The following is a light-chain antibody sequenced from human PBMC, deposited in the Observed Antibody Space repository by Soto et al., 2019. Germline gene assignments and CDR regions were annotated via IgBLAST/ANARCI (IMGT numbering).Light chain of an antibody. V-gene: IGLV1-40*01. J-gene: IGLJ1*01. Sequence: QSVLTQPPSVSGAPGQGVTISCTGSSSNIGAGYDVHWYQQLPGTAPKLLIYGNSNRPSGVPDRFSGSKSGTSASLAITGLQAKDEADYYCQSYDSSLSGVFGTGTKVTVL. CDR2: GNS. CDR3: QSYDSSLSGV. CDR1: SSNIGAGYD.